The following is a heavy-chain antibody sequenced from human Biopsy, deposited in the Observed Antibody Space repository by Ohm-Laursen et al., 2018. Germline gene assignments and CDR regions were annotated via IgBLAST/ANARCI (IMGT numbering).Heavy chain of an antibody. CDR3: AREAIGYQLPCDD. Sequence: ESSVKVSCKAPTGTFNSYGIIWVRQAPGQRLEWMGRIIPILRTTAYAQTFLGRVTITADSPTSTVDMELTSLTSDDTAVYFCAREAIGYQLPCDDWGQGTLVTVSS. V-gene: IGHV1-69*11. CDR2: IIPILRTT. CDR1: TGTFNSYG. D-gene: IGHD2-2*01. J-gene: IGHJ4*02.